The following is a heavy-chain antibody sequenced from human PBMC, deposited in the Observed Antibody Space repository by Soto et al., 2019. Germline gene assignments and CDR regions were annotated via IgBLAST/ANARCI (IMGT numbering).Heavy chain of an antibody. J-gene: IGHJ4*02. V-gene: IGHV5-10-1*01. Sequence: PGESLKISCKGSGYTFTNYWIGWVRQMPGKGPEWMGRIDPSDSQTYYSPSFRGHVTISATKSITTVFLQWSSLRASDTAMYYCARQIYDSDTGPNFQYYFDSWGQGTPVTVSS. D-gene: IGHD3-22*01. CDR1: GYTFTNYW. CDR3: ARQIYDSDTGPNFQYYFDS. CDR2: IDPSDSQT.